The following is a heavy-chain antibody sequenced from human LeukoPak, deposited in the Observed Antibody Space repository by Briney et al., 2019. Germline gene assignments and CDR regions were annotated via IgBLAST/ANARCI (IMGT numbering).Heavy chain of an antibody. CDR3: ARGSNNHY. Sequence: SETLSLTCTVSGGSISSYYWRWIRQPPGKGLEWIGYIYYSGSTNYNPSLKSRVTISVDTSKNQFSLKLSSVTAADTAVYYCARGSNNHYWGQGTLVTVSS. CDR2: IYYSGST. V-gene: IGHV4-59*01. D-gene: IGHD1-14*01. J-gene: IGHJ4*02. CDR1: GGSISSYY.